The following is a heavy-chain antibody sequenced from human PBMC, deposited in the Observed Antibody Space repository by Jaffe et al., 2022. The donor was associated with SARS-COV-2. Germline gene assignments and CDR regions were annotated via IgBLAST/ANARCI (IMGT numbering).Heavy chain of an antibody. J-gene: IGHJ6*02. CDR1: GFTFSSYA. CDR3: ASFDDSSSWLRHYYGMDV. D-gene: IGHD6-13*01. Sequence: QVQLVESGGGVVQPGRSLRLSCAASGFTFSSYAMHWVRQAPGKGLEWVAVISYDGSNKYYADSVKGRFTISRDNSKNTLYLQMNSLRAEDTAVYYCASFDDSSSWLRHYYGMDVWGQGTTVTVSS. CDR2: ISYDGSNK. V-gene: IGHV3-30-3*01.